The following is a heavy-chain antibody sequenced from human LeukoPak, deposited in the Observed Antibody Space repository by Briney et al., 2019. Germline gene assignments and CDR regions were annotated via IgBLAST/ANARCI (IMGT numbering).Heavy chain of an antibody. D-gene: IGHD1-26*01. Sequence: GGSLRLSCAASGFTFSSYWMHWVRQAPGKGLVWVSRINSDGSSTSYADSVKGRFTISRDNAKNTLYLQMNSLRAEDTAVYYCARDRRVGATPSTLFYWGQGTLVTVSS. CDR3: ARDRRVGATPSTLFY. J-gene: IGHJ4*02. CDR1: GFTFSSYW. V-gene: IGHV3-74*01. CDR2: INSDGSST.